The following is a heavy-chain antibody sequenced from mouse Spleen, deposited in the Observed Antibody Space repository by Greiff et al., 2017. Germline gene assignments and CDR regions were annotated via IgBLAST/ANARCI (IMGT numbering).Heavy chain of an antibody. Sequence: EVQLQQSGPVLVKPGASVKMSCKASGYTFTDYYMNWVKQSHGKSLEWIGVINPYNGGTSYNQKFKGKATLTVDKSSSTAYMELNSLTSEDSAVYYCARITTATGAMDYWGQGTSVTVSS. CDR3: ARITTATGAMDY. J-gene: IGHJ4*01. D-gene: IGHD1-2*01. V-gene: IGHV1-19*01. CDR1: GYTFTDYY. CDR2: INPYNGGT.